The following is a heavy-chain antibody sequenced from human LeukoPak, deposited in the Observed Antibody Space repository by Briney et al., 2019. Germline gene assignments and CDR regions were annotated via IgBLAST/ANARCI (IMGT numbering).Heavy chain of an antibody. D-gene: IGHD5-12*01. CDR3: ARHMGGYDY. CDR1: GGSISSYY. V-gene: IGHV4-59*08. Sequence: SETLSLTCAVSGGSISSYYWSWIRQPPGKGLEWIGYIYYRGSTNYNPSLKSRVTISVDTSKNHFSLRLSSVTAADTAVYYCARHMGGYDYWGQGTLVTVSS. J-gene: IGHJ4*02. CDR2: IYYRGST.